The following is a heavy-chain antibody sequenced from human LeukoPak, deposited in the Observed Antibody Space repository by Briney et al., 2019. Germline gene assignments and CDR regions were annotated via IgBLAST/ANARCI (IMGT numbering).Heavy chain of an antibody. CDR1: GYTFTGYY. J-gene: IGHJ6*03. Sequence: ASVKVSCKASGYTFTGYYMHWVRQASGQGLECMGWINPNSGGTNYAQKFQGRVTMTRDTSISTAYMELSRLRTDDTAVYYCARDGYSYGYYYYYMDVWGKGTTVTVSS. V-gene: IGHV1-2*02. CDR3: ARDGYSYGYYYYYMDV. D-gene: IGHD5-18*01. CDR2: INPNSGGT.